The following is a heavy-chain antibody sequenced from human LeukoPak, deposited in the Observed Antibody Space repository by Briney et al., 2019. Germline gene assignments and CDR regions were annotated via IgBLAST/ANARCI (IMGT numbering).Heavy chain of an antibody. D-gene: IGHD4-17*01. Sequence: GGSLRLSCAASGVTFSSYGMHWVRQAPGKGLEWVSSISSSSSYIYYADSVKGRFTISRDNAKNSLYLQMNSLRAEDTAVYYCARDPLYDYGDYGYWGQGALVTVSS. V-gene: IGHV3-21*01. J-gene: IGHJ4*02. CDR2: ISSSSSYI. CDR3: ARDPLYDYGDYGY. CDR1: GVTFSSYG.